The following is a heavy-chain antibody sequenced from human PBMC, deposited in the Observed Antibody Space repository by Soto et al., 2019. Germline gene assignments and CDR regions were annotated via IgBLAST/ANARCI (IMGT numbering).Heavy chain of an antibody. CDR1: GGSITGYY. CDR2: IYYSGST. Sequence: SETLSLTCAVSGGSITGYYWSWIRQPPGKGLEWFGYIYYSGSTNYNPSLKSRVTISVDTSKNQFSLKLTSVTAADTAVYYCARDTTPSLWGQGTLVTVSS. CDR3: ARDTTPSL. D-gene: IGHD1-1*01. V-gene: IGHV4-59*12. J-gene: IGHJ4*02.